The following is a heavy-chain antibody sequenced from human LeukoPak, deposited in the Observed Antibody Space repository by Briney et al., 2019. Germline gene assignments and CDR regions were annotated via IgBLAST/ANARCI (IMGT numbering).Heavy chain of an antibody. V-gene: IGHV3-48*03. D-gene: IGHD4/OR15-4a*01. J-gene: IGHJ3*02. CDR3: ARYRSDDFGAFDI. CDR2: ISSSGSTI. Sequence: GGSLRLSCAASGFTFSSYEMNWVRQAPGKGLEWVSYISSSGSTIYYADSVKGRFTISRDNAKNSLYLQMNSLRAEGTAVYYCARYRSDDFGAFDIWGQGTMVTVSS. CDR1: GFTFSSYE.